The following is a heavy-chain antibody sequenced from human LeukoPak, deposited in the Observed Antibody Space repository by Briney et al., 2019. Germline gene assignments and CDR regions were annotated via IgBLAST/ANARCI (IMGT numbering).Heavy chain of an antibody. V-gene: IGHV3-33*01. D-gene: IGHD3-3*01. CDR2: IWYDGSYK. CDR1: RFTFSTYG. J-gene: IGHJ5*02. CDR3: ARQYDYDFWSGYNP. Sequence: GGSLRLSCAASRFTFSTYGMHWVRQAPGKGLEWVALIWYDGSYKYYADSVKGRFTISRDNSKNTLYLQMNSLRAEDTAVYYCARQYDYDFWSGYNPWGQGTLVTVSS.